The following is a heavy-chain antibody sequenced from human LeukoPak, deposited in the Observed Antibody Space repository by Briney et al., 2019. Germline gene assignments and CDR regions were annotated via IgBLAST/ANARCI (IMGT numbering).Heavy chain of an antibody. J-gene: IGHJ4*02. Sequence: GGSLRLSCAASGFTFSNYAMSWVRQAPGKGLEWVSGISGTGGTTYYADSVKGRFTISRDKSKNTLYLQMNSLRVEDTAEYYCAKAKGSGLNYYLDYWGQGTLVTVSS. CDR3: AKAKGSGLNYYLDY. CDR1: GFTFSNYA. CDR2: ISGTGGTT. V-gene: IGHV3-23*01. D-gene: IGHD6-19*01.